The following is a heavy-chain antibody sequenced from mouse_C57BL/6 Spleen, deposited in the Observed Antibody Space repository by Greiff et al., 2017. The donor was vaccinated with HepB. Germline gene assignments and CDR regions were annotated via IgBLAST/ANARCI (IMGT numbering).Heavy chain of an antibody. Sequence: EVQGVESGGGLVKPGGSLKLSCAASGFTFSDYGMHWVRQAPEKGLEWVAYISSGSSTIYYADTVKGRVTISRDNATNTLFLQMTSLRSEDTAMYYCARNYGSSYYAAYWGQGTLVTVSA. CDR1: GFTFSDYG. V-gene: IGHV5-17*01. J-gene: IGHJ3*01. CDR3: ARNYGSSYYAAY. CDR2: ISSGSSTI. D-gene: IGHD1-1*01.